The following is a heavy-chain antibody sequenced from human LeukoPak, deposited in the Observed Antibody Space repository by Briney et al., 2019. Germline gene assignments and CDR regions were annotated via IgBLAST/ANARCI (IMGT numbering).Heavy chain of an antibody. CDR2: ISSNGGST. CDR1: GFTFSRYA. CDR3: AKANYYDSSGYYENLDY. D-gene: IGHD3-22*01. J-gene: IGHJ4*02. Sequence: GGSLRLSCSASGFTFSRYAMHWVRQAPGKGLEYVSAISSNGGSTYYADSVKGRFTISRDNSKNTLYLQMNSLRAEDTAVYYCAKANYYDSSGYYENLDYWGQGTLVTVSS. V-gene: IGHV3-64*04.